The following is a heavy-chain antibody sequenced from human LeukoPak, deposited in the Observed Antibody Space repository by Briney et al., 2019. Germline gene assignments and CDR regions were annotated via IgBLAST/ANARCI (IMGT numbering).Heavy chain of an antibody. V-gene: IGHV3-30*03. CDR3: ATRHVVGATDAFDI. Sequence: GGSLRLSCAASGFTFSDYGMHWVRQAPGKGLEWVAVISYDGSNKYYADSVKGRFTISRDNSKNTLYLQMNSLRAEDTAVYYCATRHVVGATDAFDIWGQGTMVTVSS. CDR1: GFTFSDYG. D-gene: IGHD1-26*01. J-gene: IGHJ3*02. CDR2: ISYDGSNK.